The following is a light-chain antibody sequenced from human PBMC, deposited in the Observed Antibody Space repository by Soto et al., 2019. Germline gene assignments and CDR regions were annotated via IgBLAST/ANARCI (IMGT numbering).Light chain of an antibody. J-gene: IGKJ1*01. CDR2: GAS. Sequence: TPQSPATLSVSPGERATLSCRASQSVSSNLAWYQQKPGQAPRLLIYGASTRATGIPARFSGSGSGTEFTLTISSLQSEDFAVYYCQQYNNWPPWTFGQGTKVDIK. CDR3: QQYNNWPPWT. CDR1: QSVSSN. V-gene: IGKV3-15*01.